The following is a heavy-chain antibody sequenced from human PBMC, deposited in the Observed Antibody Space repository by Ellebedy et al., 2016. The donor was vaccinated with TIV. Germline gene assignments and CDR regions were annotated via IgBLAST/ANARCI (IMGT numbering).Heavy chain of an antibody. V-gene: IGHV3-23*01. CDR1: GFTFSSYA. J-gene: IGHJ1*01. CDR2: IRGSGVST. Sequence: GGSLRLXXAASGFTFSSYAMSWVRQAPGKGLEWVSAIRGSGVSTYYADSVKGRFTISRDNSKNTLYLQMNSLRAEDTAVYYFAKDPGYCSSTSCYRYFQHWGQGTLVTVSS. D-gene: IGHD2-2*02. CDR3: AKDPGYCSSTSCYRYFQH.